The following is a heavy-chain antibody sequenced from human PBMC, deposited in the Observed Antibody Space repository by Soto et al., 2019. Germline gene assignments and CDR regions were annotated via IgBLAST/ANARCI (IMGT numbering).Heavy chain of an antibody. J-gene: IGHJ6*02. CDR2: IYYSGST. D-gene: IGHD6-6*01. CDR1: GGSISSYY. V-gene: IGHV4-59*01. Sequence: PSETLSLTCTVSGGSISSYYWSWIRQPPGKGLEWIGYIYYSGSTNYNPPLKSRVTISVDTSKNQFSLKLSSVTAADTAVYYCARAAEYSSSSGIYYYYYGMDVWGQGTTVTVSS. CDR3: ARAAEYSSSSGIYYYYYGMDV.